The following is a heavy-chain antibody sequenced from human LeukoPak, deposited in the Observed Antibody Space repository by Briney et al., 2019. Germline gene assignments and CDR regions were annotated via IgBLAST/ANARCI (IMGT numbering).Heavy chain of an antibody. CDR1: GGSISSSSYY. CDR3: ASTWIQLWPTGGFDY. CDR2: IYTSGST. Sequence: SETLSLTCTVSGGSISSSSYYWSWIRQPAGKGLEWIGRIYTSGSTNYNPSLKSRVTISVDTSKNQFSLKLSSVTAADTAVYYCASTWIQLWPTGGFDYWGQGTLVTVSS. V-gene: IGHV4-61*02. J-gene: IGHJ4*02. D-gene: IGHD5-18*01.